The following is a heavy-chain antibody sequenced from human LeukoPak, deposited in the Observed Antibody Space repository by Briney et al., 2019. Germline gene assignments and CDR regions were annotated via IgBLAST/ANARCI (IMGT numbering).Heavy chain of an antibody. CDR3: ARVGAKGVYYFDY. Sequence: ASVKVSCKASGYTFTGYYMHWVRQAPGQGLEWMGWINPNGGGTNYAQKFQGRVTMTRDTSISTAYMELSRLRSDDTAVYYCARVGAKGVYYFDYWGQGTLVTVSS. J-gene: IGHJ4*02. D-gene: IGHD1-26*01. CDR1: GYTFTGYY. CDR2: INPNGGGT. V-gene: IGHV1-2*02.